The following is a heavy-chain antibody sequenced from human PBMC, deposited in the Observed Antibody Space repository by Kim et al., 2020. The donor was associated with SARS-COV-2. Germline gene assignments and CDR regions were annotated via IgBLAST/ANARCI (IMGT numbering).Heavy chain of an antibody. CDR2: ISYDGSNK. CDR1: GFTFSSYA. Sequence: GGSLRLSCAASGFTFSSYAMHWVRQAPGKGLEWVAVISYDGSNKYYADSVKGRFTISRDNSKNTLYLQMNSLRAEDTAVYYCARESYSGYDLTPWGQGTLVTVSS. J-gene: IGHJ5*02. D-gene: IGHD5-12*01. V-gene: IGHV3-30-3*01. CDR3: ARESYSGYDLTP.